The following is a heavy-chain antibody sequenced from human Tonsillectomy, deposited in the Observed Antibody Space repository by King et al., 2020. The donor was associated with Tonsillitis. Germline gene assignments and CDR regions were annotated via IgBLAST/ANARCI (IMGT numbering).Heavy chain of an antibody. V-gene: IGHV1-18*04. Sequence: QLVQSGAEVKKPGASVKVSCKASGYTFTSYGISWVRQAPGQGLEWMGWISAYNGNTNYAQKLQGRVTMTTDTSTSTAYMELRSLRSDDTAVYYCARDFLMGGSGWYHYSYYGMDVWGQGATVTVSS. CDR3: ARDFLMGGSGWYHYSYYGMDV. CDR1: GYTFTSYG. D-gene: IGHD6-13*01. J-gene: IGHJ6*02. CDR2: ISAYNGNT.